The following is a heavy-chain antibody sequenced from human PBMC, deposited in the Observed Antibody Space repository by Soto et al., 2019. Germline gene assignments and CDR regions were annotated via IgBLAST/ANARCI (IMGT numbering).Heavy chain of an antibody. CDR3: ARISDYYYYYMDV. CDR2: ISAYNGNT. CDR1: GYTFTSYG. V-gene: IGHV1-18*01. J-gene: IGHJ6*03. D-gene: IGHD2-15*01. Sequence: QVQLVQSGAEVKKPGASVKVSCKASGYTFTSYGISWVRQAPGQGLEWMGWISAYNGNTNYAQKLQVRVTMTTATSTSTGYMELRSLRSDDTAVYYCARISDYYYYYMDVWGKGTTVTVSS.